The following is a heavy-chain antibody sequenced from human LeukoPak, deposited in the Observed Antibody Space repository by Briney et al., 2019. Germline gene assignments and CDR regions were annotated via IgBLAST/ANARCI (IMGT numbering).Heavy chain of an antibody. CDR1: GFTFSSYW. J-gene: IGHJ4*02. CDR2: IKQGGSEK. D-gene: IGHD2-2*01. CDR3: ARDPVPSLPQQIDY. Sequence: GGSLRLSCAASGFTFSSYWMSWVRQAPGKGLEWVANIKQGGSEKYYVDSVKGRFTISRDNAKNTLYLQMNSLRAEDTAVYYCARDPVPSLPQQIDYWGQGTLVTVSS. V-gene: IGHV3-7*01.